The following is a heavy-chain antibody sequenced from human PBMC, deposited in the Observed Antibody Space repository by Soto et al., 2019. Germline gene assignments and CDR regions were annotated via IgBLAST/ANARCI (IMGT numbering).Heavy chain of an antibody. CDR3: ARTGLLGSRFDF. CDR2: INHIGRT. CDR1: GGSFSGYY. V-gene: IGHV4-34*01. J-gene: IGHJ4*02. D-gene: IGHD1-26*01. Sequence: SETLSLTCAVYGGSFSGYYWSWIRQPPGKGLEWIGEINHIGRTYYNPSLQSRLHISVDTSRNQFSLRLSSVTAADTAVYYCARTGLLGSRFDFWGRGTLVTVSS.